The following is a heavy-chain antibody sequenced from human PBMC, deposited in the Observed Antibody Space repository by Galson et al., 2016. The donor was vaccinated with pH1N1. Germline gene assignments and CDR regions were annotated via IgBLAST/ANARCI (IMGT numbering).Heavy chain of an antibody. CDR2: ISWNSGNI. Sequence: SLRLSCAASGFTFDDYAMHWVRQAPGKGLEWVSGISWNSGNIGYADSVKGRFTISRDNAKNSLYLEMNSLRAEDTALYYCTKIRGYGELQGFDYRGQGAVVTVSS. CDR1: GFTFDDYA. CDR3: TKIRGYGELQGFDY. V-gene: IGHV3-9*01. D-gene: IGHD6-25*01. J-gene: IGHJ4*02.